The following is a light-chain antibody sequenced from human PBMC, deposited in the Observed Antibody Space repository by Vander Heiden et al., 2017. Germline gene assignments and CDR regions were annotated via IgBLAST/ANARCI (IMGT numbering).Light chain of an antibody. J-gene: IGLJ3*02. CDR3: AAWDDSLNGHV. CDR2: SNN. CDR1: SSNRGSTT. Sequence: GQRVTISCSGSSSNRGSTTVKWYQQLPGQAPKLLIYSNNQRHSGVPARFSGSKSGTSATLATSGLQAEDEADYYCAAWDDSLNGHVFGGGTKLTVL. V-gene: IGLV1-44*01.